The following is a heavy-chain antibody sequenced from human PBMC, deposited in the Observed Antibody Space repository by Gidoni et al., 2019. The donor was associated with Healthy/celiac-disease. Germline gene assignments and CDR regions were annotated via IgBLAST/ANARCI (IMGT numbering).Heavy chain of an antibody. Sequence: QVQLQESGPGLVKPSQTLSLTCTVSGGSISSDSYYWSWIRQPAGKGLEWIGRIYTSGSTNYHPSLKSRVTISVDTSKNQFSLKLSSVTAADTAVYYCARDKGTYYYESSGKGGYYYYGMDVWGQGTTVTVSS. V-gene: IGHV4-61*02. CDR1: GGSISSDSYY. D-gene: IGHD3-22*01. CDR3: ARDKGTYYYESSGKGGYYYYGMDV. CDR2: IYTSGST. J-gene: IGHJ6*02.